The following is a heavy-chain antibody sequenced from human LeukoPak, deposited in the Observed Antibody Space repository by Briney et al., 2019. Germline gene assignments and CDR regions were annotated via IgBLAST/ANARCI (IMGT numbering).Heavy chain of an antibody. D-gene: IGHD2-2*02. CDR2: INHSGST. Sequence: PSETLSLTCAVYGGSFSGYYWSWIRQPPGKGLEWIGEINHSGSTNYNPSLKSRVTISVDTSKSQFSLKLSSVTAADTAVYYCARLYCSSTSCYTFDYWGQGTLVTVSS. V-gene: IGHV4-34*01. CDR1: GGSFSGYY. CDR3: ARLYCSSTSCYTFDY. J-gene: IGHJ4*02.